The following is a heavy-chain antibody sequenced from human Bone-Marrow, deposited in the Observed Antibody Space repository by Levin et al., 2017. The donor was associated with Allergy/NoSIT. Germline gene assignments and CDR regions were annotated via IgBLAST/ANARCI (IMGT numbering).Heavy chain of an antibody. J-gene: IGHJ4*02. CDR1: GYNFPNYA. V-gene: IGHV7-4-1*02. D-gene: IGHD5-18*01. CDR2: INTNTGKP. Sequence: GASVKVSCKASGYNFPNYAMNWVRQAPGQGLEWLGWINTNTGKPTYAQGFAGRFVFSLDTSVRTAYLQISSLKAEDTAVYYCARDGGASTYGYTFLGYPVHFDYWGQGTLVTVSS. CDR3: ARDGGASTYGYTFLGYPVHFDY.